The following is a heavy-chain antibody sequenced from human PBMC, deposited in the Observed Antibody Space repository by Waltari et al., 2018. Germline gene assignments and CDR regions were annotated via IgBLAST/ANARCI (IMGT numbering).Heavy chain of an antibody. CDR3: ARVLSSSWTDYYYGMDV. V-gene: IGHV1-2*02. J-gene: IGHJ6*02. Sequence: QVQLVQPGAEMKKPGASVKDSCKATGYTFTGYNMYGMRQAPGQGLEWMGWINPNSGGTNYAQKFQGRVTMTRDTSISTAYMELSRLRSDDTAVYYCARVLSSSWTDYYYGMDVWGQGTTVTVSS. CDR1: GYTFTGYN. D-gene: IGHD6-13*01. CDR2: INPNSGGT.